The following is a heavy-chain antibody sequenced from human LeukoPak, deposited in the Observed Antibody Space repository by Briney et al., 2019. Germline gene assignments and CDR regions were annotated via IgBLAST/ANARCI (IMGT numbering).Heavy chain of an antibody. V-gene: IGHV3-30-3*01. CDR3: ARDPLHWNDGVDDSFEI. CDR2: ISYDGSNK. CDR1: GFTFSSYA. Sequence: PGGSLRLSCAASGFTFSSYAMHWVRQAPGKGLEWVAVISYDGSNKYYADSVKGRFTISRDNSKNTLYLQMNSLRAEDTAVYYCARDPLHWNDGVDDSFEIWGQGTMVTVSS. D-gene: IGHD1-1*01. J-gene: IGHJ3*02.